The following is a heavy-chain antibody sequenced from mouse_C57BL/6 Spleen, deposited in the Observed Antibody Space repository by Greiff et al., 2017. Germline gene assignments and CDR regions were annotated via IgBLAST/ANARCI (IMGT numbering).Heavy chain of an antibody. CDR2: IEPNSGGT. CDR1: GYTFTSYW. Sequence: VQLQQPGAELVKPGASVKLSCKASGYTFTSYWMHWVKQRPGRGLEWIGRIEPNSGGTTYNEKFKGKGTLTVDKPTCTAYMQLSSLTSEDSAVDYCARSIYYDYSAWFADWGQGTLVTVSA. J-gene: IGHJ3*01. V-gene: IGHV1-72*01. D-gene: IGHD2-4*01. CDR3: ARSIYYDYSAWFAD.